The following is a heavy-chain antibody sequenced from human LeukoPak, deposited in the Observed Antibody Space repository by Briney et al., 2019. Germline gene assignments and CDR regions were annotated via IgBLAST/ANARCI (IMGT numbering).Heavy chain of an antibody. Sequence: ASVSVSYTPSGYTFTIYGISWVRQAPGQGLEWMGWISAYNGNTNYAQKLQGRVTMTTDTSTSTAYMELRSLRSDDTAVYCCARDYYGSSGYSNWFDPWGQGTLVTVSS. CDR2: ISAYNGNT. CDR3: ARDYYGSSGYSNWFDP. CDR1: GYTFTIYG. V-gene: IGHV1-18*01. J-gene: IGHJ5*02. D-gene: IGHD3-22*01.